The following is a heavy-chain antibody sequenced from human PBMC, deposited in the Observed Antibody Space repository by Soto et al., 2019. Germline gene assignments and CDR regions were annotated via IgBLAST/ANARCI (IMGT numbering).Heavy chain of an antibody. CDR2: ISWNSGNI. V-gene: IGHV3-9*01. J-gene: IGHJ4*02. CDR3: IKGRGGSYGRYYFDY. D-gene: IGHD1-26*01. CDR1: GFTFDDYA. Sequence: EVQLVESGGGLVQPGRSLRLSCAASGFTFDDYAMHWVRQAPGKGLEWLSGISWNSGNIGYADSVKGRFTISRDNAKNSLYLRMNSLRAEDTALYYCIKGRGGSYGRYYFDYWGQGTLVTVSS.